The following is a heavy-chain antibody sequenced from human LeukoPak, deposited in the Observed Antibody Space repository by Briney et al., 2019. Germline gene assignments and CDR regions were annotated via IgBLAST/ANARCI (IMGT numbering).Heavy chain of an antibody. CDR2: ISSSSSYI. J-gene: IGHJ3*02. CDR1: GFTFSSYS. V-gene: IGHV3-21*01. Sequence: GGSLRLSCAASGFTFSSYSMNWVRQAPGKGLEWVSSISSSSSYIYYADSVKGRFTISRDNAKNSLYLQMNSLRAEDTAVYYCARDSRVAARYPVGALDIWGQGTMVTVSS. CDR3: ARDSRVAARYPVGALDI. D-gene: IGHD6-6*01.